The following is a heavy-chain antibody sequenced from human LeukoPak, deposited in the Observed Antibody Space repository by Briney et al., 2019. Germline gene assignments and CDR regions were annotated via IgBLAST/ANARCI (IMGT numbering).Heavy chain of an antibody. Sequence: ASVKVSCKASGYTFTSYGISWVRQAPGQGLEWMGWISAYNGNTNYAQKLQGRVTMTTDTSTSTAYMELRSLRSDDTAVYYCARDGYYDSSGYEGYYYYGMGVWGQGTTVTVSS. CDR1: GYTFTSYG. V-gene: IGHV1-18*01. CDR2: ISAYNGNT. D-gene: IGHD3-22*01. CDR3: ARDGYYDSSGYEGYYYYGMGV. J-gene: IGHJ6*02.